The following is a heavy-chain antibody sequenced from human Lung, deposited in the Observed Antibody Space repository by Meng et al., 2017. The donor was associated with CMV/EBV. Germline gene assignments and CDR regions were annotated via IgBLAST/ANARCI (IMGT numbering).Heavy chain of an antibody. Sequence: GGSLRLSCAASGFTFSSYAMHWVRQAPGKGLEYVSAISSNGGSTYYADSVKGRFTISRDNSKNTLYLQMGSLRAEDMAVYYCARVRGTTLLFDYWGQGTLVTVSS. CDR2: ISSNGGST. J-gene: IGHJ4*02. V-gene: IGHV3-64*02. CDR1: GFTFSSYA. CDR3: ARVRGTTLLFDY. D-gene: IGHD1-7*01.